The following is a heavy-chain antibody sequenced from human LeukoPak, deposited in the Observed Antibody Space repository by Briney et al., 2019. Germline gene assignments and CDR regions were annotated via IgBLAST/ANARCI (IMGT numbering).Heavy chain of an antibody. D-gene: IGHD4-17*01. V-gene: IGHV3-23*01. CDR1: GFTFNNYA. CDR2: ISGGGETT. CDR3: ARDYADYVGYFFFDY. Sequence: GGSLRLSCAASGFTFNNYAMNWVRQAPGKGLEWVASISGGGETTYYADSAKGRFTIARDNSQNTLYLQMNSLRAEDTAVYYCARDYADYVGYFFFDYWGQGTLVTVSS. J-gene: IGHJ4*02.